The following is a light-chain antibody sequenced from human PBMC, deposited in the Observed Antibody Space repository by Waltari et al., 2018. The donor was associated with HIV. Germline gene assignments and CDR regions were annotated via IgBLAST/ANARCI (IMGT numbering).Light chain of an antibody. CDR2: SAS. CDR3: QQIDSYXXPFX. Sequence: DIQXTQSPSFLSASVGDRVTITXXXXXGISSYLAWYQQKPWKAPKLLIYSASTLQSGVXXRXSXRGSGTXFTLTIXSLQPEDFATYYCQQIDSYXXPFXFGPGTXVDXK. CDR1: XGISSY. V-gene: IGKV1-9*01. J-gene: IGKJ3*01.